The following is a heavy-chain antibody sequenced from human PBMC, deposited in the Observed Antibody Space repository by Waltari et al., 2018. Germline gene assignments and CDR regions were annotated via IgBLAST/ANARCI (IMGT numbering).Heavy chain of an antibody. J-gene: IGHJ3*02. V-gene: IGHV4-4*02. Sequence: QVRLQESGPGLVKPSGTLSLTCTVSDGSVSTTNWWSWVRQPPGKGLQWIAEVYHTGSTNYNPSLKSRVTISVDTSKNQFSLKLSSVTAADTAVYYCARATLVLGAFDIWGQGTMVTVSS. CDR3: ARATLVLGAFDI. D-gene: IGHD6-13*01. CDR2: VYHTGST. CDR1: DGSVSTTNW.